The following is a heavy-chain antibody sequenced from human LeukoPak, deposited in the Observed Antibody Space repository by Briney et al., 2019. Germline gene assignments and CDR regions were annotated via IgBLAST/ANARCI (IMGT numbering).Heavy chain of an antibody. CDR3: ARHYYDFWSGYRGDWFDP. CDR1: GGSISSGSYY. D-gene: IGHD3-3*01. J-gene: IGHJ5*02. Sequence: PSETLSLTCTVSGGSISSGSYYWGWIRQPPGKGLEWIGSIYYSGSTYYNPSLKSRVTISVDTSKNQFSLKLSSVTAADTAVYYCARHYYDFWSGYRGDWFDPWGQGTLVTVSS. V-gene: IGHV4-39*01. CDR2: IYYSGST.